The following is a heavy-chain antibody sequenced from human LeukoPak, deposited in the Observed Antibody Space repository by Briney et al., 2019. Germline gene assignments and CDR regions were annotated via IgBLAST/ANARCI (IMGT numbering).Heavy chain of an antibody. D-gene: IGHD3-22*01. CDR3: ARSVNIVVEYYFDY. J-gene: IGHJ4*02. CDR2: ISYSGST. Sequence: SETLSLTCTVSGGSICSSSYFWGWIRQPPGKGLEWIGSISYSGSTYYNPSLKSRVTISVGTSKNQFSLKLNSVTAADTAVYFCARSVNIVVEYYFDYWGQGTLVTVSS. CDR1: GGSICSSSYF. V-gene: IGHV4-39*01.